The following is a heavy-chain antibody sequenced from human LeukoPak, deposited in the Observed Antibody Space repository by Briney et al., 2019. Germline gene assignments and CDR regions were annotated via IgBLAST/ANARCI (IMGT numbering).Heavy chain of an antibody. J-gene: IGHJ4*02. CDR1: GGTFSSYA. Sequence: SVKVSCKASGGTFSSYAIGWVRQAPGQGLEWMGGIIPIFGTANYAQKFQGRVTITADESTSTAYMELSSLRSEDTAVYYCARAKGPYYYGSGPYYFDYWGQGTLVTVSS. CDR3: ARAKGPYYYGSGPYYFDY. CDR2: IIPIFGTA. V-gene: IGHV1-69*01. D-gene: IGHD3-10*01.